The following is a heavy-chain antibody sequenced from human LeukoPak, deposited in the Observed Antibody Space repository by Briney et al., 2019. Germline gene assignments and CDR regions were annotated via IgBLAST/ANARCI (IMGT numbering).Heavy chain of an antibody. V-gene: IGHV3-33*01. CDR3: ARDHYYYYRDV. Sequence: PGGSLRLSCAASGFTFSSYGMHWVRQVPGKGLEWVAVIWYDGSNKYYADSVKGRFTISRDNSKNTLYLQMNSLRAEDTAVYYCARDHYYYYRDVWGKGTTVTVSS. J-gene: IGHJ6*03. CDR2: IWYDGSNK. CDR1: GFTFSSYG.